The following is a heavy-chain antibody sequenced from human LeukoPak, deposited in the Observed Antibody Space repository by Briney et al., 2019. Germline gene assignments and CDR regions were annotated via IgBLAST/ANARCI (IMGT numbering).Heavy chain of an antibody. CDR2: IRYDGSNK. D-gene: IGHD2-2*01. V-gene: IGHV3-30*02. CDR1: GFTFSSYG. CDR3: AKGSIVVVPAAPNY. J-gene: IGHJ4*02. Sequence: GGSLRLSCAASGFTFSSYGMHWVRQAPGKGLEWVAFIRYDGSNKYYADSVKGRFTISRDNSKNTLCLQMNSLRAEDTAVYYCAKGSIVVVPAAPNYWGQGTLVTVSS.